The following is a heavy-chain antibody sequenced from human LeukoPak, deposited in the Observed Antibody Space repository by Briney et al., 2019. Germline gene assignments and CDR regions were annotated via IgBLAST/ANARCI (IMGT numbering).Heavy chain of an antibody. J-gene: IGHJ5*02. Sequence: GGSLRLSCAASGFTFSGYWMHWVRQAPGKGLVWVSRTKSDGSITSYADSVKGRVTISRDNAKNTLYLQMNSLRAEDTAVYYCARSDWFDPWGQGTLVIVSS. CDR1: GFTFSGYW. CDR2: TKSDGSIT. V-gene: IGHV3-74*01. D-gene: IGHD2-21*01. CDR3: ARSDWFDP.